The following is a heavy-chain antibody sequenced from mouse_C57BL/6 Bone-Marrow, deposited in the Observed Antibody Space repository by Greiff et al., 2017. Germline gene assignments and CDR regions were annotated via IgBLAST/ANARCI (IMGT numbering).Heavy chain of an antibody. CDR1: GFTFSDYG. V-gene: IGHV5-17*01. CDR3: ARSYPAWFAY. CDR2: ISSGSSTI. Sequence: EVHLVESGGGLVKPGGSLKLSCAASGFTFSDYGMHWVRQAPEKGLEWVAYISSGSSTIYYADTVKGRFTLSRDNAQNTLFLQMTSLRSEDTAMYYCARSYPAWFAYWGQGTLVTVSA. J-gene: IGHJ3*01.